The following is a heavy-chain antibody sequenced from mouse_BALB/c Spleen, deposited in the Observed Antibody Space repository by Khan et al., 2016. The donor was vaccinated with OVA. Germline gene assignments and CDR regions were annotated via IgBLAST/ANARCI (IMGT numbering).Heavy chain of an antibody. Sequence: QIQLVQSGPELKKPGETVKISCKASGYTFTNYGMNWVKQAPGKGLKWMGWINTYTGEPTYADDFKGRFAFSLENSASTAYLQINTLKNEDTATYYWARNGNYWYFDVWGAGTTVTVSS. CDR3: ARNGNYWYFDV. CDR1: GYTFTNYG. V-gene: IGHV9-3-1*01. CDR2: INTYTGEP. J-gene: IGHJ1*01. D-gene: IGHD2-1*01.